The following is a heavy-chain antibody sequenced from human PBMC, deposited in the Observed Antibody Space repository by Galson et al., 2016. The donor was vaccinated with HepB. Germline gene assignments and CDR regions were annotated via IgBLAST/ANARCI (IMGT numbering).Heavy chain of an antibody. CDR3: AREKPMRASALDY. Sequence: SLRLSCAASGFTFNNFWMSWVRQAPGKGLEWVANINQDRSAKHYVDSVKGRFTISRDNAKNSLYLQMNSLRAEDTAAYSCAREKPMRASALDYWGQGTPVTVSS. V-gene: IGHV3-7*03. D-gene: IGHD1-26*01. CDR2: INQDRSAK. CDR1: GFTFNNFW. J-gene: IGHJ4*02.